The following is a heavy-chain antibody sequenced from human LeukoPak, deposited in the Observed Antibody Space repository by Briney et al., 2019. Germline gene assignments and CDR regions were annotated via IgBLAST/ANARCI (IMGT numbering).Heavy chain of an antibody. CDR2: IRYDGSNK. CDR3: AKVSGATSVSGTYNWFDP. Sequence: GGSLRLSCEASGFTFSSYGMHWVRQAPGKGLEWVAFIRYDGSNKYYADSVKGRFTISRDNSKNTLYLQMNSLRAEDTAVYYCAKVSGATSVSGTYNWFDPWGQGTLVTVSS. CDR1: GFTFSSYG. V-gene: IGHV3-30*02. J-gene: IGHJ5*02. D-gene: IGHD1-26*01.